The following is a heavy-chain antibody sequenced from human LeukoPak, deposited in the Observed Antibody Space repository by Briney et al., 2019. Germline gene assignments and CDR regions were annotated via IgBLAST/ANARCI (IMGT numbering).Heavy chain of an antibody. Sequence: SETLSLTCTVSGGSISSYYWSWIRQPPGKGLEWIGYIYYSGSTNYNPSLKSRVTISVDTSKNQFSLKLSSVTAADTAVYYCARVSRGRGSGSYYPYYFDYWGQGTLATVSS. D-gene: IGHD3-10*01. CDR1: GGSISSYY. CDR3: ARVSRGRGSGSYYPYYFDY. V-gene: IGHV4-59*01. CDR2: IYYSGST. J-gene: IGHJ4*02.